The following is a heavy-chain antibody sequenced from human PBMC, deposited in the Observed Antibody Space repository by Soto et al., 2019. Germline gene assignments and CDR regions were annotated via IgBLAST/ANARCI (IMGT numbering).Heavy chain of an antibody. J-gene: IGHJ6*02. Sequence: ASVKVSCKACGWTFSSYAISWVGQAPGQGREWMGGIIPIFGTANYAQKFQGRVTITADESTSTAYMELGSLRSEDTAVYYCARDGAGGYCSGGSCYDHSYYGMDVWGQGTTVTVSS. V-gene: IGHV1-69*13. CDR3: ARDGAGGYCSGGSCYDHSYYGMDV. CDR2: IIPIFGTA. D-gene: IGHD2-15*01. CDR1: GWTFSSYA.